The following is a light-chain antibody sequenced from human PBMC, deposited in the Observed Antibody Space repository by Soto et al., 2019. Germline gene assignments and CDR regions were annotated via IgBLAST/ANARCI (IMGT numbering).Light chain of an antibody. CDR1: SSDVGGYNY. V-gene: IGLV2-14*01. Sequence: QSALTQPASVSGSPGQSITIYCTGTSSDVGGYNYVSWYQQHPGKAPKLMIYDVSHRPSGVSNRFSGSKSGNTASLTISGLQAEDEADYDCSSYTSSITLRHWVFGGGTKLTVL. CDR2: DVS. CDR3: SSYTSSITLRHWV. J-gene: IGLJ3*02.